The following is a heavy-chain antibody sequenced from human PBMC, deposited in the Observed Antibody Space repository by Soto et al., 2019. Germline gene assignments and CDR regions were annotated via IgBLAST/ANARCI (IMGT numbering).Heavy chain of an antibody. CDR3: ARIYGSGSYYPGPEDGMDV. CDR1: GYTFTSYY. Sequence: KVSCKASGYTFTSYYMHWVRQAPGQGLEWMGIINPSGGSTSYAQKFQGRVTMTRDTSTSTVYMELSSLRSEDTAVYYCARIYGSGSYYPGPEDGMDVWGQGTTVTVSS. V-gene: IGHV1-46*01. J-gene: IGHJ6*02. CDR2: INPSGGST. D-gene: IGHD3-10*01.